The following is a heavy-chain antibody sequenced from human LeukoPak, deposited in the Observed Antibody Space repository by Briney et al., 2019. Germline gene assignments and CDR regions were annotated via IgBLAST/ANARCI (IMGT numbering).Heavy chain of an antibody. CDR3: ARHVSSGYSFGYYYYYYMDV. D-gene: IGHD3-22*01. Sequence: PSETLSLTCSVSGGSISSSSYYWGWIGQPPGKGLEWNGSIYYSGSTYYNPSLKSRVTISVDTSKNQFSLKLSSVTAANTAVYYCARHVSSGYSFGYYYYYYMDVWGKGTTVTVSS. CDR2: IYYSGST. V-gene: IGHV4-39*01. CDR1: GGSISSSSYY. J-gene: IGHJ6*03.